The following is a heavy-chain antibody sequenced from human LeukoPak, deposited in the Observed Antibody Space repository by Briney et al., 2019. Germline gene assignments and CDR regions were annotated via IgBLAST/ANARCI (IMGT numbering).Heavy chain of an antibody. CDR3: ARQGPTVVTL. V-gene: IGHV4-4*07. D-gene: IGHD4-23*01. Sequence: SETLSLTCTVSGGSITSYYWSWIRQPAGKGLEWIGRIYNSGSTNYNPSLKSRVTMSVDASKNQFSLKLSSVTAADTAVYYCARQGPTVVTLWGRGTLVTVSS. CDR2: IYNSGST. J-gene: IGHJ2*01. CDR1: GGSITSYY.